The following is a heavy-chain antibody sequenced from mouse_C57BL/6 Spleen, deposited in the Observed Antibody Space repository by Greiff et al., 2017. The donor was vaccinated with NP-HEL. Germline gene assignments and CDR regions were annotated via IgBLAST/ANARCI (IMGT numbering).Heavy chain of an antibody. J-gene: IGHJ3*01. CDR1: GYSITSGYD. CDR3: ARDGDYDERFAY. V-gene: IGHV3-1*01. D-gene: IGHD2-4*01. CDR2: ISYSGST. Sequence: DVKLQESGPGMVKPSQSLSLTCTVTGYSITSGYDWHWIRHFPGNKLEWMGYISYSGSTNYNPSLKSRISITHDTSKNHFFLKLNSVTTEDTATYYCARDGDYDERFAYWGQGTLVTVSA.